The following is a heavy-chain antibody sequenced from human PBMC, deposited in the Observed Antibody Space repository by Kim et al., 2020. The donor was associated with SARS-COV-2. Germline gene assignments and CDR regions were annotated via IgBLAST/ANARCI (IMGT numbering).Heavy chain of an antibody. V-gene: IGHV3-33*06. CDR3: AKEGPFCTGDGCHRPSDY. Sequence: GGSLRLSCAASGFPFSSYGMHWVRQAPGKGLEWVAVIWYDGSNKYYADSVKGRFTISRDNSKNMVNLQMNSLRAEDTAVYYCAKEGPFCTGDGCHRPSDYWGQGTLVTVSS. J-gene: IGHJ4*02. D-gene: IGHD2-8*02. CDR1: GFPFSSYG. CDR2: IWYDGSNK.